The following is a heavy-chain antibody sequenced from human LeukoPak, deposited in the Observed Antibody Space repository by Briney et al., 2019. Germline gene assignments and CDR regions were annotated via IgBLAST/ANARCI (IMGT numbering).Heavy chain of an antibody. J-gene: IGHJ4*02. D-gene: IGHD3-9*01. CDR3: AKVLFDRYFDWLLAGEGIFDY. Sequence: PGGSLRPSCAASGFTFSSYAMSWVRQAPGKGLEWVSAISGSGGSTYYADSVKGRFTISRDNSKNTLHLQMNSLRAEDTAVYYCAKVLFDRYFDWLLAGEGIFDYWGQGTLVTVSS. CDR2: ISGSGGST. V-gene: IGHV3-23*01. CDR1: GFTFSSYA.